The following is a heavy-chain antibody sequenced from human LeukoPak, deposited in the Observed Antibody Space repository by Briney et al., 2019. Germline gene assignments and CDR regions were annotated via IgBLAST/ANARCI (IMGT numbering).Heavy chain of an antibody. J-gene: IGHJ5*02. CDR1: GGSFNGYY. D-gene: IGHD3-22*01. V-gene: IGHV4-34*01. CDR2: INHSGST. Sequence: SETLSLTCAVYGGSFNGYYWSWIRQPPGKVLEWIGEINHSGSTDYNPSLKSRVTISVDTSKKQFSLKLSSVTAADTAVYYCARRKNGYDSRSYRRGWFDPWGQGSLVTVSS. CDR3: ARRKNGYDSRSYRRGWFDP.